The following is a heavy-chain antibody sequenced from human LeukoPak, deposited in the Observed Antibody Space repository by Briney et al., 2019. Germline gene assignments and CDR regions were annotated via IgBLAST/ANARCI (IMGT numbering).Heavy chain of an antibody. D-gene: IGHD5-18*01. CDR2: ISSSSSTI. J-gene: IGHJ4*02. Sequence: PGGSLRLSCAASGFTFSSYSMNWVRQAPGKGLEWVSYISSSSSTIYYADSEKGRFTISRDNAKNSLYLQMNSLRAEDTAVYYCASLHSYGQFDYWGQGTLVTVSS. V-gene: IGHV3-48*01. CDR3: ASLHSYGQFDY. CDR1: GFTFSSYS.